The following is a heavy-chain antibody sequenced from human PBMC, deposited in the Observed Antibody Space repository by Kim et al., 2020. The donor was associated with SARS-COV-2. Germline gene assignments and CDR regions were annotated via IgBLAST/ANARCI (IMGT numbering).Heavy chain of an antibody. D-gene: IGHD2-15*01. CDR1: GFTFSSYG. V-gene: IGHV3-30*18. Sequence: GGSLRLSCAASGFTFSSYGMHWVRQAPGKGLEWVAVISYDGSNKYYADSVKGRFTISRDNSKNTLYLQMNSLRAEDTAVYYCAKPKEGVGCFDYWGQGTLVTVSS. CDR2: ISYDGSNK. J-gene: IGHJ4*02. CDR3: AKPKEGVGCFDY.